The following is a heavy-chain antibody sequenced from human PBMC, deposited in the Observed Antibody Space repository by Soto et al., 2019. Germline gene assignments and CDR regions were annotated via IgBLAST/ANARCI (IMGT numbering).Heavy chain of an antibody. V-gene: IGHV3-48*03. CDR3: ARGYSVGYGFDY. CDR2: ISTTSTT. Sequence: EVQLVESGGGLVKPGGSLRLSCAASGFSFSNYEMNWVRQAPGKGLEWVSFISTTSTTYYADSVKGRFTFSRDNAKNSLFLQMNSLRAEDTAVYYCARGYSVGYGFDYWGQGTPVTVSS. CDR1: GFSFSNYE. D-gene: IGHD5-18*01. J-gene: IGHJ4*02.